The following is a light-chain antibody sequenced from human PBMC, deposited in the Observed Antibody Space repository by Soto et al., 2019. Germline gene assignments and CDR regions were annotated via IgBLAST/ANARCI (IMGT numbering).Light chain of an antibody. J-gene: IGKJ1*01. Sequence: DIVMTQSPDSLAVSLGERATINCKSSQSVLYSSNNKNYLAWYQQKPGQLPKLLISWASTRESGVPDRFSGSGSGSDFTLTISTLQAEDVAVYYCQQYYSTPQTFGQGTKVEIK. CDR3: QQYYSTPQT. CDR2: WAS. CDR1: QSVLYSSNNKNY. V-gene: IGKV4-1*01.